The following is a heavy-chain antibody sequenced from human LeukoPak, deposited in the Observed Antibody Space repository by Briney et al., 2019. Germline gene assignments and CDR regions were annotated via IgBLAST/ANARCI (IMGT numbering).Heavy chain of an antibody. CDR3: ARAIGSGSYYVYFDY. Sequence: PGGSLRLSCAASGFTFSSYSMNWVRQAPGKGLEWVSSISSSSSYIYYADSVKGRFTISRDNAKNSLYLQMNSLRAEDTAVYYCARAIGSGSYYVYFDYWGQGTLVTGSS. D-gene: IGHD3-10*01. V-gene: IGHV3-21*01. J-gene: IGHJ4*02. CDR2: ISSSSSYI. CDR1: GFTFSSYS.